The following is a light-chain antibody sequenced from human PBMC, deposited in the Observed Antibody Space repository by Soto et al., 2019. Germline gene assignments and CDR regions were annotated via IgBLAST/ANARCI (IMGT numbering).Light chain of an antibody. CDR1: QSVKTN. J-gene: IGKJ5*01. V-gene: IGKV3-15*01. CDR3: QQYYNWPRT. Sequence: EIVMTQSPATLSVSPGERATLSCRASQSVKTNLAWYQQKPGQAPRLLIYGASTRATGISARFSGSGSGTEFTLTINSLQAEDCAVYYCQQYYNWPRTFGQGTRLEIK. CDR2: GAS.